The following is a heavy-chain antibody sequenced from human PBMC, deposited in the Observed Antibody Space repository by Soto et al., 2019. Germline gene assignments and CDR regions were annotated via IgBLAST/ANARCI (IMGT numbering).Heavy chain of an antibody. D-gene: IGHD3-22*01. CDR1: GYTFTSYG. CDR3: ARDSGDDSSGYIYYYYGMDV. V-gene: IGHV1-18*01. J-gene: IGHJ6*02. CDR2: ISAYNGNT. Sequence: ASVKVSCKASGYTFTSYGISWVRQAPGQGLEWMGWISAYNGNTNYAQKLQGRVTMTTDTSTSTAYMELRSLRSDDTAVYYRARDSGDDSSGYIYYYYGMDVWGQGTMVTVSS.